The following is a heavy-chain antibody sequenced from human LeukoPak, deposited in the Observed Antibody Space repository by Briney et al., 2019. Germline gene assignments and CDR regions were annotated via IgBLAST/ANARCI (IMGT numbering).Heavy chain of an antibody. CDR2: ISGSGGST. Sequence: GGSLRLSCAASGFTFSSYAMSWVRQAPGQGLEWVSAISGSGGSTYYADSVKGRFTISRDNSKNTLYLQMNSLRAEDTAVYYCAKSVSAVVVAVLTESYYYYMDVWGKGTTVTVSS. J-gene: IGHJ6*03. D-gene: IGHD2-15*01. CDR3: AKSVSAVVVAVLTESYYYYMDV. V-gene: IGHV3-23*01. CDR1: GFTFSSYA.